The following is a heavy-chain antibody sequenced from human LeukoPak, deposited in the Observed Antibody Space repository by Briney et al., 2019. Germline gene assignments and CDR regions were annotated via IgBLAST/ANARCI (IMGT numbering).Heavy chain of an antibody. CDR1: GFTFSSYA. J-gene: IGHJ4*02. CDR3: ARDQEGFDY. CDR2: ISDSDGST. Sequence: GGSLRLSCAASGFTFSSYAMSWVRQAPGKRLEWVSGISDSDGSTYYTVSVKGRFTISRDNSKNTLYLQMNSLRADDTAVYYCARDQEGFDYWGQGTLVTVSS. V-gene: IGHV3-23*01.